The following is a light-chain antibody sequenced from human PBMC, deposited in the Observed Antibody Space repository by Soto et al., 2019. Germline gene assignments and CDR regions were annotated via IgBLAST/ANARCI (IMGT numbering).Light chain of an antibody. V-gene: IGKV3-20*01. J-gene: IGKJ5*01. Sequence: EIVMTQSPATLSVSPGERATLSCRASQGVGYLAWYQQKPGQSPRLLLYGASNRATGVPDRFSGSGSGTDFTLTISSLEPEDFAVYFCQQWHSSPSINFGQGTRLEIK. CDR2: GAS. CDR3: QQWHSSPSIN. CDR1: QGVGY.